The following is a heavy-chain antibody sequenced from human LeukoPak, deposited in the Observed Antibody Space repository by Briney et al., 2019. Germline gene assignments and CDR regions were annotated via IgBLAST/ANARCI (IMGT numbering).Heavy chain of an antibody. CDR3: AKRNDFWSGPYYYYYMGV. Sequence: PGGSLRLSCAASGFTFSSYAMSWVRQAPRKGLEWVSAISGSGGSTYYADSVKGRFTISRDNSKNTLYLQMNSLRAEDTAVYYCAKRNDFWSGPYYYYYMGVWGKGTTVTVSS. V-gene: IGHV3-23*01. J-gene: IGHJ6*03. CDR2: ISGSGGST. CDR1: GFTFSSYA. D-gene: IGHD3-3*01.